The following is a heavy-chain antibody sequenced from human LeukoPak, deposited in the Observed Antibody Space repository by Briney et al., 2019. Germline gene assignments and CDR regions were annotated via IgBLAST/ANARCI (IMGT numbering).Heavy chain of an antibody. D-gene: IGHD5-12*01. CDR3: TSLSGFTGYDSLYY. CDR2: TRKKGNNYNT. CDR1: GFTFSDHY. Sequence: PGGSLRLSCAASGFTFSDHYMDWVRQAPGKGLKWVGRTRKKGNNYNTDYAASVKGRFVISRDDSKNSLYLQMNSLKTEDTATYYCTSLSGFTGYDSLYYWGQGTLVTVSS. V-gene: IGHV3-72*01. J-gene: IGHJ4*02.